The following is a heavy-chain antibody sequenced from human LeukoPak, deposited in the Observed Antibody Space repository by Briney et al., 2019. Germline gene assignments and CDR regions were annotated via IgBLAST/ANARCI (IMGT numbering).Heavy chain of an antibody. CDR1: GLTFSNYW. V-gene: IGHV3-7*01. J-gene: IGHJ4*02. Sequence: GGSLRLSCAASGLTFSNYWMTWVRQAPGKGLEWVANIKQHGNEKYYVDSVKGRFTISRDNAKNSLYLQMNSLRAEDTAIYYCARPRSGTFDYWGQGTLVTVSS. CDR2: IKQHGNEK. D-gene: IGHD3-10*01. CDR3: ARPRSGTFDY.